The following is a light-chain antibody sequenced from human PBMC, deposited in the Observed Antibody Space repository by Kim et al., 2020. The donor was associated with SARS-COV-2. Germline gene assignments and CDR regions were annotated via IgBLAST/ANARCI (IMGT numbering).Light chain of an antibody. V-gene: IGKV3-20*01. CDR1: QSVSSSY. Sequence: EIVLTQSPGTLSLSPGERATLSCRASQSVSSSYLAWYQQKPGHTPTLLIYGASSRATRIPDRCSGSGSGTDFTLTISRLETEDFAVYYCQQYSSSPCTFVQGTKVDIK. CDR3: QQYSSSPCT. J-gene: IGKJ1*01. CDR2: GAS.